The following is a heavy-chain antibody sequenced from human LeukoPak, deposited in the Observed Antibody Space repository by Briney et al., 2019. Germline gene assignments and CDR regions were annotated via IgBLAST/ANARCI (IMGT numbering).Heavy chain of an antibody. D-gene: IGHD3-10*01. CDR1: GGSFGAYY. V-gene: IGHV4-34*01. J-gene: IGHJ4*02. CDR2: INHSGST. CDR3: AGPGAGDLDY. Sequence: PLETLSLTCAVYGGSFGAYYWSWIRQPPGKGLEWIGEINHSGSTNYNPSLKSRVTISVDTSKNHFSLKLSSVTAADTAVYYCAGPGAGDLDYWGQGTLVTVSS.